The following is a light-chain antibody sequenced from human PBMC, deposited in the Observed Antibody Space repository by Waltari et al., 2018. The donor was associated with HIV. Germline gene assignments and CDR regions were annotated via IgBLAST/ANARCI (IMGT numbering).Light chain of an antibody. J-gene: IGLJ1*01. CDR2: GNS. V-gene: IGLV1-40*01. CDR3: QSFDSSLNGYI. Sequence: QSVLTQPPSVSGAPGQRVTISCTGSSSNIGATFDVHWYQLPPGTSPNLLIYGNSNRPSGVPDRFSGSKSGTSASLAITGLQPEDEAEYYCQSFDSSLNGYIFGSGTTVVVL. CDR1: SSNIGATFD.